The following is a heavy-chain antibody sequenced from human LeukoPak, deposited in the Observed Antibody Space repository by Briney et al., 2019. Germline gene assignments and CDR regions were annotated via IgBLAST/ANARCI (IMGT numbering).Heavy chain of an antibody. CDR2: FDPEDGET. D-gene: IGHD3-9*01. J-gene: IGHJ4*02. Sequence: EASVKVSCKASGYTISDYFMHWVRQAPGKGLEWMGGFDPEDGETIYAQKFQGRVTMTEDTSTDTAYMELSSLRSEDTAVYYCATTTYYDIPFDYWGQGTLVTVSS. CDR3: ATTTYYDIPFDY. CDR1: GYTISDYF. V-gene: IGHV1-24*01.